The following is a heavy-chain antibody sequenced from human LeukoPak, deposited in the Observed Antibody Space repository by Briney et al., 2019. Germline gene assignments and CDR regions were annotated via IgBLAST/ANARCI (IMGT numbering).Heavy chain of an antibody. V-gene: IGHV3-30-3*01. J-gene: IGHJ4*02. CDR1: GFTFSSYA. CDR2: ISYDGSNK. CDR3: AKDIVGATTFDY. D-gene: IGHD1-26*01. Sequence: GGSLRLSCAASGFTFSSYAMHWVRQAPGKGLEWVAVISYDGSNKYYADSVKGRFTISRDNSKNTLYLQMNSLRAEDTAVYYCAKDIVGATTFDYWGQGTLVAVSS.